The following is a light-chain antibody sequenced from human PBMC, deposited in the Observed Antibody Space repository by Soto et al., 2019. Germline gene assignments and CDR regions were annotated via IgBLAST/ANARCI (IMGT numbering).Light chain of an antibody. J-gene: IGKJ1*01. Sequence: ETMMTQSPDTLSVSLGERATLSCRASQSLRSSLAWYQQKPGQAPRLLIYDASTRATGIPARFSGSGSVTDFTLTISGLQSEDFAVYYCQQYNTWPQTFGQGTKVESK. CDR2: DAS. CDR1: QSLRSS. CDR3: QQYNTWPQT. V-gene: IGKV3-15*01.